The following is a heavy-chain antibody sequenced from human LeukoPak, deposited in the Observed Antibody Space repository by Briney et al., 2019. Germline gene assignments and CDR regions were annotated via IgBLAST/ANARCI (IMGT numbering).Heavy chain of an antibody. D-gene: IGHD6-13*01. V-gene: IGHV1-24*01. CDR2: FDPEDGET. J-gene: IGHJ4*02. CDR3: TTGTSTFIAAPGRY. Sequence: ASVKVSCKVSGYTLTELSMHWVRQAPGKGLEWMGGFDPEDGETIYAQKFQGRVTMTEDTSTDTAYMGLSSLRSEDTAVYYCTTGTSTFIAAPGRYWGQGTLVIVSS. CDR1: GYTLTELS.